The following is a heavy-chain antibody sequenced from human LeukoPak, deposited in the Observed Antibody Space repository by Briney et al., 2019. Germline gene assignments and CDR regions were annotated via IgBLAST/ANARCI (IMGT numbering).Heavy chain of an antibody. J-gene: IGHJ6*03. D-gene: IGHD6-6*01. CDR1: GGSISSYY. V-gene: IGHV4-59*01. Sequence: PSETLSLTCTVSGGSISSYYWSWIRQPPGKGLEWIGNIYYSGSTNYNPSLKSRVTISVGTSKNQFSLKLSSVTAADTAVYYCARDWGVSARPGYMDVWGKGTTVTVSS. CDR3: ARDWGVSARPGYMDV. CDR2: IYYSGST.